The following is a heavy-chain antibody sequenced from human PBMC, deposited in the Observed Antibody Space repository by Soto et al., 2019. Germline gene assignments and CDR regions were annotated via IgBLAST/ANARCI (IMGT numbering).Heavy chain of an antibody. Sequence: GGSLRLSCAASGFTFSSYSMNWVRQAPGKGLEWVSSISSSSSYIYYADSVKGRFTISRDNAKNSLYLQMNSLRAEDTAVYYCARDPYGGEVGATWGQGTLVTVSS. D-gene: IGHD1-26*01. V-gene: IGHV3-21*01. CDR3: ARDPYGGEVGAT. CDR1: GFTFSSYS. CDR2: ISSSSSYI. J-gene: IGHJ4*02.